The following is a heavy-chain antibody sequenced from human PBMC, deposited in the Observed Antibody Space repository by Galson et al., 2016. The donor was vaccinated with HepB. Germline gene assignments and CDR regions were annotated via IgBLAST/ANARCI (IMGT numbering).Heavy chain of an antibody. J-gene: IGHJ4*02. Sequence: SETLSLTCNVSGGSINSGNTYFWGWIRQPPGKGLEWIASIYDSGTTNHNPSLKSRATISMDTSKNQFSLKLSSVTAADTAVYYCARHAGASRLWGFDYRGQGTLVTVS. D-gene: IGHD5-18*01. V-gene: IGHV4-39*01. CDR1: GGSINSGNTYF. CDR2: IYDSGTT. CDR3: ARHAGASRLWGFDY.